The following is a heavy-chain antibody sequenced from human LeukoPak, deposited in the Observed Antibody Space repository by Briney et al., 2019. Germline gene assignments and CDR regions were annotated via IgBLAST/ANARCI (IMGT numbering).Heavy chain of an antibody. Sequence: SETLSLTCAVHGGSSSGYYWSWIRQPPGKGLEWIGEINHSGSTNYNPSLKSRVTISVDTSKNQFSLKLSSVTAADTAVYYCARGRYCSSTSCYPGSFDYWGQGTLVTVSS. CDR2: INHSGST. CDR3: ARGRYCSSTSCYPGSFDY. D-gene: IGHD2-2*01. CDR1: GGSSSGYY. V-gene: IGHV4-34*01. J-gene: IGHJ4*02.